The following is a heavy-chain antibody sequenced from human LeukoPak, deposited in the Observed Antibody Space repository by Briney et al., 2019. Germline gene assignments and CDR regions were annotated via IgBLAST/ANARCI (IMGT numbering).Heavy chain of an antibody. Sequence: PGRSLRLACAASGFTFSSYGMHWVRQPPGKGLEWVAVISYDGSNKYYADSVKGRFTISRDNSKNTLYLQMNSLRTEDTAVYYCAKDWQYYYGSGSSALYYGMDVWGQGTTVTVSS. CDR2: ISYDGSNK. J-gene: IGHJ6*02. CDR3: AKDWQYYYGSGSSALYYGMDV. CDR1: GFTFSSYG. V-gene: IGHV3-30*18. D-gene: IGHD3-10*01.